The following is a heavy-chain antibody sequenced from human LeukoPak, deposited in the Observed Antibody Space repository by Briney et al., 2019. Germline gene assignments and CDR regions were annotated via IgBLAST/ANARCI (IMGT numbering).Heavy chain of an antibody. CDR3: AKTPSSGYYFDR. D-gene: IGHD5-12*01. V-gene: IGHV3-23*01. CDR1: RFILSSYA. CDR2: ISGSGGST. J-gene: IGHJ4*02. Sequence: GGSLRLSCAASRFILSSYAMNWVRQAPGKGLEWVSSISGSGGSTYYADSVKGRFTFSRDNSKNTLYLQMNSLRAEDTAVYYCAKTPSSGYYFDRWGQGTLVTVSS.